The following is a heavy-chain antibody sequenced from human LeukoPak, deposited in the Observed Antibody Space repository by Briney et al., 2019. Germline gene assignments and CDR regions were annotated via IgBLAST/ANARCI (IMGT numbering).Heavy chain of an antibody. CDR2: IIPIFGTA. Sequence: SVTVSCKASGGTFSSYAISWVRQAPGQGLEWMGGIIPIFGTANYAQKFQGRVTITADESTSTAYMELSSLRSEDTAVYYCAFYYYDSSGYYSDDYWGQGTLVTVSS. V-gene: IGHV1-69*13. CDR1: GGTFSSYA. J-gene: IGHJ4*02. D-gene: IGHD3-22*01. CDR3: AFYYYDSSGYYSDDY.